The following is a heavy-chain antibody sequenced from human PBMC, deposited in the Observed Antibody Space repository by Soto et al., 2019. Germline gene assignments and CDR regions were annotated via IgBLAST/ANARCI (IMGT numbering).Heavy chain of an antibody. CDR1: GGTFSSYA. CDR3: ARVRDYDILTGYFGY. D-gene: IGHD3-9*01. Sequence: SVKVSCKASGGTFSSYAISWVRQAPGQGLEWMGGIIPIFGTANYAQKFQGRVTITADESTSTAYMELSSLRSEDTAVYYCARVRDYDILTGYFGYWGQGTLVTVSS. V-gene: IGHV1-69*13. CDR2: IIPIFGTA. J-gene: IGHJ4*02.